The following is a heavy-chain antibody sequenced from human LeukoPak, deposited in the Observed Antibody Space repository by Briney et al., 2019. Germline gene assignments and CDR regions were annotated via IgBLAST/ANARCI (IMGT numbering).Heavy chain of an antibody. CDR3: ARGPRMTTIFGVVIMGLDY. V-gene: IGHV4-34*01. CDR2: INHSGST. D-gene: IGHD3-3*01. CDR1: RFTFSNYA. Sequence: GSLRLSCAASRFTFSNYAMSWIRQPPGKGLEWIGEINHSGSTNYNPSLKSRVTISVDTSKNQFSLKLSSVTAADTAVYYCARGPRMTTIFGVVIMGLDYWGQGTLVTVSS. J-gene: IGHJ4*02.